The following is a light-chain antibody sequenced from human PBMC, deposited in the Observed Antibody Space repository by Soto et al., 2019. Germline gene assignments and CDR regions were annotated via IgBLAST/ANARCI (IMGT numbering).Light chain of an antibody. CDR1: SGHSTYI. J-gene: IGLJ3*02. V-gene: IGLV4-60*03. Sequence: QSVLTQSSSASASLGSSVKLTCTLSSGHSTYIIAWHQQQPGKAPRYLMKLEGSGGYNRGSGVPDRFSGSSSGADRYLTISNLQSDDEADYYCETWDNNSWVFGGGTQLTVL. CDR3: ETWDNNSWV. CDR2: LEGSGGY.